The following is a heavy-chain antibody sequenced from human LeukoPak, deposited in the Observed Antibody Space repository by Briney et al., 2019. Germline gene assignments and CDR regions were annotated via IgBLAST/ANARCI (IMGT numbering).Heavy chain of an antibody. Sequence: GGSLRLTCAASGFTVITNDMTWVRQAPGKGLEWVSVLYSDGNTKYADSVQGRFTISRDNSKNTLYLEMNSLSPDDTAVYYCARGVERLAANTLAYCGQGTLVTVSS. CDR2: LYSDGNT. J-gene: IGHJ4*02. CDR1: GFTVITND. V-gene: IGHV3-53*01. D-gene: IGHD1-1*01. CDR3: ARGVERLAANTLAY.